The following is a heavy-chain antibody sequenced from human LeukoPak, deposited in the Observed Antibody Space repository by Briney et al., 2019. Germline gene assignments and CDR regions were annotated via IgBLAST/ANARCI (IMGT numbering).Heavy chain of an antibody. CDR3: ARGYDSSAYYPFNY. Sequence: ISDSGSTNYNPSLKSRVTISVDTSKNQFSLMLSSVTAADTAVYYCARGYDSSAYYPFNYWGQGTLVTVSS. J-gene: IGHJ4*02. D-gene: IGHD3-22*01. V-gene: IGHV4-59*09. CDR2: ISDSGST.